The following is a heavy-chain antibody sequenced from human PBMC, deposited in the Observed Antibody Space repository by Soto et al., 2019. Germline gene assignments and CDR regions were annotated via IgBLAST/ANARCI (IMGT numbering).Heavy chain of an antibody. V-gene: IGHV4-59*01. D-gene: IGHD3-3*01. J-gene: IGHJ3*02. CDR2: IYYSGDT. CDR1: GGSMNSYY. CDR3: ARDRNKLWKNDAFDI. Sequence: QVQLHESGPGLVKPSETLSLTCSVSGGSMNSYYWSWIRQSPGQGLEWLGYIYYSGDTKYNPSLQSRISISVDTTKNHFSLRLTSVTAADTAVYYCARDRNKLWKNDAFDIWGQGTMVTVSS.